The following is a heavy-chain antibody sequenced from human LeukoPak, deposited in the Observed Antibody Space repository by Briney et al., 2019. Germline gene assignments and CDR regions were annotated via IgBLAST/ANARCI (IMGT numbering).Heavy chain of an antibody. J-gene: IGHJ4*02. V-gene: IGHV3-7*01. CDR3: ATDRGWRTSGYYLYYFEY. CDR1: GFTFSSYS. D-gene: IGHD3-3*01. CDR2: IKHDGSEK. Sequence: GGSLRLSCAASGFTFSSYSMNWVRQAPGKGLEWVASIKHDGSEKYYVDSVRGRLTISRDNTMNSLYLQMSSLRAEGTAVYYCATDRGWRTSGYYLYYFEYWGQGTLVTYSS.